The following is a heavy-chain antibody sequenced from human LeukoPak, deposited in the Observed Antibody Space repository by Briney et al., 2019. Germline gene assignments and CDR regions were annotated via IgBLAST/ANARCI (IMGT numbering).Heavy chain of an antibody. V-gene: IGHV3-23*01. J-gene: IGHJ5*02. CDR2: LSGSGDST. Sequence: GGSLRLSCAASGFTFSSYAMSWVRPAPGEGLEWGSSLSGSGDSTYYADSVKGRFTISRDKAKKPPYLQMNSLRAQETALHYFARIGDDGDYGHWFDPWGQGTLVTVSS. D-gene: IGHD4-17*01. CDR1: GFTFSSYA. CDR3: ARIGDDGDYGHWFDP.